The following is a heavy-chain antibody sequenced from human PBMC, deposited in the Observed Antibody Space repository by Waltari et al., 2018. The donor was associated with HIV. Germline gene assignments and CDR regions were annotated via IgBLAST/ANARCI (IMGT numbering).Heavy chain of an antibody. D-gene: IGHD3-3*02. CDR3: ARDEISYFDY. CDR1: GFTFGNYW. V-gene: IGHV3-7*01. CDR2: IKRDGSEK. Sequence: EVLLVESGGGLVEPGGSLRLSCAALGFTFGNYWMSWVRQAPGKGLEWVANIKRDGSEKHYVDSVKGRFTVSRDNAKNSLYLQINSLRAEDTAVYYCARDEISYFDYWGQGTLVTVSS. J-gene: IGHJ4*02.